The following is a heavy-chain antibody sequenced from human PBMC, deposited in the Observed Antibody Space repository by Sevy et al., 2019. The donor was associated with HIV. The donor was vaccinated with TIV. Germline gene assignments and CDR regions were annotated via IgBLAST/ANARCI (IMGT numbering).Heavy chain of an antibody. D-gene: IGHD6-13*01. CDR2: ISYDGSNK. CDR1: GFTFSSYG. Sequence: GGSLRLSCAASGFTFSSYGMHWVRQAPGKGLEWVAVISYDGSNKYYADSVKGRFTISRDNSKNTLYLQMNSLRAEDTAVYYCAKDLGAAAARPIYYYYGMDVWGQGTTVTVSS. J-gene: IGHJ6*02. CDR3: AKDLGAAAARPIYYYYGMDV. V-gene: IGHV3-30*18.